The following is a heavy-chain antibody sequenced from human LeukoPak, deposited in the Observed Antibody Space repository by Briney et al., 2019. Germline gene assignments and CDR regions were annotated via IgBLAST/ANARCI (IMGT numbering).Heavy chain of an antibody. Sequence: GASVKVSCKASGYTFTSYDINWVRQATGQGLEWMGWMNPNSGNTGYAQKFQGRVTITRNTSISTAYMELSSPRSEDTAVYYCARVLSPRRVPPRGIVGATRAYYFDYWGQGTLVTVSS. CDR3: ARVLSPRRVPPRGIVGATRAYYFDY. D-gene: IGHD1-26*01. CDR2: MNPNSGNT. J-gene: IGHJ4*02. CDR1: GYTFTSYD. V-gene: IGHV1-8*03.